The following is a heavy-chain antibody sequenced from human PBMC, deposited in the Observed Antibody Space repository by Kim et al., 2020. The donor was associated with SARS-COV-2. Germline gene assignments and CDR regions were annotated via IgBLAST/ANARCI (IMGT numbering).Heavy chain of an antibody. J-gene: IGHJ4*02. D-gene: IGHD6-6*01. CDR2: IYYSGST. CDR1: GGSISSGGYY. V-gene: IGHV4-31*03. CDR3: ARRPAHRRAGFDY. Sequence: SETLSLTCTVSGGSISSGGYYWSWIRQHPGKGLEWIGYIYYSGSTYYNPSLKSRVTISVDTSKNQFSLKLSSVTAADTAVYYCARRPAHRRAGFDYWGQGTLVTVSS.